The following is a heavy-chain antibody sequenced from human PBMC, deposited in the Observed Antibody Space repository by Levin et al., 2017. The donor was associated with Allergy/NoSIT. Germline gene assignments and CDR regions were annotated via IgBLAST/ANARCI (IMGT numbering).Heavy chain of an antibody. D-gene: IGHD3-3*01. J-gene: IGHJ3*02. Sequence: GGSLRLSCAASGFTFDDYAMHWVRQAPGKGLEWVSGISWNSGSIGYADSVKGRFTISRDNAKNSLYLQMNSLRAEDTALYYCAKGPPRRFLEWLLYLGAFDIWGQGTMVTVSS. CDR2: ISWNSGSI. CDR1: GFTFDDYA. V-gene: IGHV3-9*01. CDR3: AKGPPRRFLEWLLYLGAFDI.